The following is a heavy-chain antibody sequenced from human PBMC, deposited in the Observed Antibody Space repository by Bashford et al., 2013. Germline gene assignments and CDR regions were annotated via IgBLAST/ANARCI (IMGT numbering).Heavy chain of an antibody. V-gene: IGHV3-7*03. CDR3: AAGAGWLIDY. Sequence: VRQAPGKGLEWVANIEKDGSEKNYVDSVKGRFTISRDNAKNSLYLQMNSLRAEDTAVYYCAAGAGWLIDYWGQGTLVTVSS. D-gene: IGHD6-19*01. J-gene: IGHJ4*01. CDR2: IEKDGSEK.